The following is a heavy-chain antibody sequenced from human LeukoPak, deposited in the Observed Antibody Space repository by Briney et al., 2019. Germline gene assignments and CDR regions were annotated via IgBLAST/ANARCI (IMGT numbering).Heavy chain of an antibody. Sequence: GGSLRLSCAASGFTFSSYSMNWVRQAPGKGLEWVSSISSSSSYIYYADSVKGRFTISRDNAKNSLYLQMNSLRAEDTAVYYCARDPYSDSYVDYYYYYYMDVWGKGTTVTISS. J-gene: IGHJ6*03. CDR1: GFTFSSYS. D-gene: IGHD1-26*01. CDR3: ARDPYSDSYVDYYYYYYMDV. V-gene: IGHV3-21*01. CDR2: ISSSSSYI.